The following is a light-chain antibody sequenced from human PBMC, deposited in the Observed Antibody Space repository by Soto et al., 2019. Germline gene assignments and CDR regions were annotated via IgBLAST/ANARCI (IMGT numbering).Light chain of an antibody. CDR3: AAWDGSLNHIV. J-gene: IGLJ2*01. CDR2: SDN. CDR1: SSNMGTNT. Sequence: QSVLTQPPSASGTPGQRVTISCSGSSSNMGTNTVNWYQQLPRAAATLLIYSDNQRPSGVPDRFSGSKSGTSASPAITGLQSDDEADYYCAAWDGSLNHIVFGGGTKLTVL. V-gene: IGLV1-44*01.